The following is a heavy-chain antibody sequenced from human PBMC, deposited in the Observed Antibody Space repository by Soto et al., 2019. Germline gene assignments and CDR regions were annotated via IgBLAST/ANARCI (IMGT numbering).Heavy chain of an antibody. CDR2: IYSGGST. Sequence: GGSLRLSCAASGFTVSSNYMSWVRQAPGKGLEWVSVIYSGGSTYYADSVKGRFTISRHNSKNTLYLQMNSLRAEDTAVYYCARDKKEYCSGGSCYSHAYYYYYMDVWGKGTTVTVSS. CDR3: ARDKKEYCSGGSCYSHAYYYYYMDV. D-gene: IGHD2-15*01. J-gene: IGHJ6*03. V-gene: IGHV3-53*04. CDR1: GFTVSSNY.